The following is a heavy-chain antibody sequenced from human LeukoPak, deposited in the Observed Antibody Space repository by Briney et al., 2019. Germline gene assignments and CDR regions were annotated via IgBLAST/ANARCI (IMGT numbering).Heavy chain of an antibody. D-gene: IGHD1-26*01. CDR1: GFTFSSFA. V-gene: IGHV3-30*04. CDR2: ISYDGSNK. J-gene: IGHJ4*02. Sequence: GGSLRLSCAASGFTFSSFAMHWVRQAPGKGLEWVAFISYDGSNKYYADSVKGRFTISRDNPKNTLYLQMNSLRAEDTAVYYCAPGATIPRFDYWGQGTLVTVSS. CDR3: APGATIPRFDY.